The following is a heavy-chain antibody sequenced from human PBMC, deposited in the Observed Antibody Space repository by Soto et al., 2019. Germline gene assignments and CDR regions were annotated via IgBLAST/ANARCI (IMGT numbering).Heavy chain of an antibody. J-gene: IGHJ3*02. D-gene: IGHD1-1*01. CDR3: AQLPIFNEGHDAFDI. Sequence: QITLKESGPTLVKPTQTLTLTCTFSGFSFSPSAVGVGWIRQPPGKALEWLALIFWNDDKRYSPSLKSRLTITKDTSKNQVVLTMTNMDPVDTATYYCAQLPIFNEGHDAFDIWGQGTMVTVSS. V-gene: IGHV2-5*01. CDR2: IFWNDDK. CDR1: GFSFSPSAVG.